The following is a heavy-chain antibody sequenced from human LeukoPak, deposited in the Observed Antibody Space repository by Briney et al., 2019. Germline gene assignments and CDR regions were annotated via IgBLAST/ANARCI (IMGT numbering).Heavy chain of an antibody. CDR1: GYSFTSYW. CDR3: ARHNHRLLWFGEFAGDALDI. V-gene: IGHV5-51*01. Sequence: GESLKISCKGSGYSFTSYWIGWVRQMPGKGLEWMGIIYPGDSDTRYSPSFQGQVTISADKSISTAYLQWSSLKASDTAMYYCARHNHRLLWFGEFAGDALDIWGQGTMVTVSS. J-gene: IGHJ3*02. CDR2: IYPGDSDT. D-gene: IGHD3-10*01.